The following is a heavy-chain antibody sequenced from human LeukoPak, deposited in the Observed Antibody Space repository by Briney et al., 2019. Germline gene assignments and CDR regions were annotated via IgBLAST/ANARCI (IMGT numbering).Heavy chain of an antibody. Sequence: ASVKVSCKASGYTFTGYYMHWVRQAPGQGLEWMGWINPNSGGTNYAQKFQGRVTMTRDTSISTAYMELCRLSSDDTAVYYCARDVRITMIVVVIDDAFDIWGQGTMVTVSS. V-gene: IGHV1-2*02. CDR3: ARDVRITMIVVVIDDAFDI. D-gene: IGHD3-22*01. CDR1: GYTFTGYY. CDR2: INPNSGGT. J-gene: IGHJ3*02.